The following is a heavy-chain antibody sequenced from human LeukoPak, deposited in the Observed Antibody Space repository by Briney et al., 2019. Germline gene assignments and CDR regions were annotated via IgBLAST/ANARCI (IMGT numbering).Heavy chain of an antibody. CDR1: GGSISSYY. CDR2: IYYSGST. D-gene: IGHD5-24*01. J-gene: IGHJ6*03. Sequence: SETLSLTCTVSGGSISSYYWSWIRQPPGKGLEGIGYIYYSGSTNYNPSLKSRVTISVDTSKNQFSLKLSSVTAADTAVYYCARVRRLQRYSYYYYMDVWGKGTTVTVSS. V-gene: IGHV4-59*01. CDR3: ARVRRLQRYSYYYYMDV.